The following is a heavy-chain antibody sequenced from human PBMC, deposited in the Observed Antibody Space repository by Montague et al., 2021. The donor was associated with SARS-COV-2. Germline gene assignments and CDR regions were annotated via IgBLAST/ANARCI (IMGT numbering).Heavy chain of an antibody. CDR2: FYSVGST. D-gene: IGHD1-14*01. J-gene: IGHJ3*02. V-gene: IGHV4-59*02. CDR3: ARETMTADAFDI. CDR1: GASVGGSD. Sequence: SETLSLTCTVSGASVGGSDWGWIRQSPGKGLEWIGYFYSVGSTGYNPSLKSRATISRDTSKNQFSLKVRSVTAADTAVYYCARETMTADAFDIWGQGTMVTVSS.